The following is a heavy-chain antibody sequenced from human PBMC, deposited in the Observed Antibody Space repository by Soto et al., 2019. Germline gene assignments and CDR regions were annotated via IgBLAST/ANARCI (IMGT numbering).Heavy chain of an antibody. CDR2: VYSSGGT. D-gene: IGHD3-3*01. J-gene: IGHJ5*02. V-gene: IGHV4-4*07. CDR3: ARGQRFSDWFDP. Sequence: SETLSLTCTVSGGSMSSYYWTWIRQPAGKGLEWIGRVYSSGGTHYNPSLKSRVTISLDTSKNQFSLGLLSVTDADTAVYYCARGQRFSDWFDPWGQGTLVTVSS. CDR1: GGSMSSYY.